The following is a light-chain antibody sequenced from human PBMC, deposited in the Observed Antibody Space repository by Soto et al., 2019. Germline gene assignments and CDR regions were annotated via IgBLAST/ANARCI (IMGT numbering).Light chain of an antibody. J-gene: IGLJ1*01. V-gene: IGLV1-40*01. CDR2: GNS. Sequence: QSVLTQPPSVSGAPGQRVTISCTGSSSNIWAGYDVHWYQQLPGTAPKLLIYGNSNRPSGVPDRFSASRSGTSASLSITGLQAEDEADYYCQSYDSSLSGSRVFGTGTKVTVL. CDR3: QSYDSSLSGSRV. CDR1: SSNIWAGYD.